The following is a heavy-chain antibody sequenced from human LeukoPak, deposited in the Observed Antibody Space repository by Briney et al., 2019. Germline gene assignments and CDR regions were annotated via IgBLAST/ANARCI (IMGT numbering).Heavy chain of an antibody. CDR2: ISYDGSNK. CDR1: AFTFSSYA. J-gene: IGHJ4*02. CDR3: ARDRAPSGWYDY. V-gene: IGHV3-30-3*01. Sequence: PGGSLRLSCAASAFTFSSYAMHWVRQAPGKGLEWVAVISYDGSNKYYADSVKGRFTISRDNSKNTLYPQMNSLRPEDTAVYYCARDRAPSGWYDYWGQGTLVTVSS. D-gene: IGHD6-19*01.